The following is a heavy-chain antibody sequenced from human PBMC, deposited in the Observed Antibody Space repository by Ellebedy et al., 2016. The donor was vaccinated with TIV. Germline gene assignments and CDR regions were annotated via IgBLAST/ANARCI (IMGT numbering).Heavy chain of an antibody. D-gene: IGHD2-21*02. CDR3: ARGDFDYCGPDCYSHPPPFDS. V-gene: IGHV3-53*01. J-gene: IGHJ4*02. Sequence: PGGSLRLSCAASKFSVSSNYMSWVRQAPGKGLEWVSVLYSGGGAYYADSVKGRFTISRDTSENTLYLQMSSLRVEDTAVYYCARGDFDYCGPDCYSHPPPFDSWGRGTLVTVSS. CDR1: KFSVSSNY. CDR2: LYSGGGA.